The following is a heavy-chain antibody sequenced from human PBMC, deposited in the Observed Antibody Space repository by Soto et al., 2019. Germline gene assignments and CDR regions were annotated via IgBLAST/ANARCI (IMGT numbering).Heavy chain of an antibody. D-gene: IGHD3-10*01. Sequence: SVKVSCKASGGTFSSYAISWVRQAPGQGLEWMGGIIPIFGTANYAQKFQGRVTITADESTSTAYMELSSLRSEDTAVYYCAREPGSYYNYYYYGMDVWGQGTTVTVSS. CDR1: GGTFSSYA. V-gene: IGHV1-69*13. CDR2: IIPIFGTA. CDR3: AREPGSYYNYYYYGMDV. J-gene: IGHJ6*02.